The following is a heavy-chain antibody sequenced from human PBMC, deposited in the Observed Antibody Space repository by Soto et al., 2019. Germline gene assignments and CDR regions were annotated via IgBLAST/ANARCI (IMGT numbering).Heavy chain of an antibody. CDR2: MQSGGSSP. V-gene: IGHV3-74*01. D-gene: IGHD2-21*02. J-gene: IGHJ4*02. CDR3: ARGGDPDY. CDR1: GFTFNYYW. Sequence: EVRLVESGGGLVQPGGSLRLSCVASGFTFNYYWMHWVRQAPGKGLVWVSRMQSGGSSPDYVDCVKGRFTISRDNDKDTQYPQNTNLSVEGTAVYYRARGGDPDYWGQGTLVTVSS.